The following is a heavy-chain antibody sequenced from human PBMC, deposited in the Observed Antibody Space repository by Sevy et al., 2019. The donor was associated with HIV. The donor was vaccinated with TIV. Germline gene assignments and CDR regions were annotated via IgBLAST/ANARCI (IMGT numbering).Heavy chain of an antibody. V-gene: IGHV4-59*08. Sequence: SQTLSLTCTVSGGSINSDHWNWIRQPPGKGLEWIGYVYYNGGTNYNPSLKNRVTISVDRTKNHFSLKLTSVTAADTAVYYCARGNDFDIWGQGKMVTVSS. CDR2: VYYNGGT. CDR3: ARGNDFDI. D-gene: IGHD2-8*01. CDR1: GGSINSDH. J-gene: IGHJ3*02.